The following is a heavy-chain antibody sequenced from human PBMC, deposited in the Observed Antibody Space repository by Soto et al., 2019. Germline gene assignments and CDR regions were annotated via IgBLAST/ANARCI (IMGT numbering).Heavy chain of an antibody. V-gene: IGHV3-48*02. CDR3: ARDQHGIAAAGTLDY. CDR1: GFTFSSYS. CDR2: ISSSSSTI. J-gene: IGHJ4*02. D-gene: IGHD6-13*01. Sequence: GGSLRLSCAASGFTFSSYSMNWVRQAPGKGLEWVSYISSSSSTIYYADSVKGRFTISRDNAKNSLYLQMNSLRDEDTAVYYCARDQHGIAAAGTLDYWGQGTLVTVSS.